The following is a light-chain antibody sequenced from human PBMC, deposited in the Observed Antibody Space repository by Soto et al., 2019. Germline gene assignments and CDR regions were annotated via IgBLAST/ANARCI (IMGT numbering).Light chain of an antibody. V-gene: IGKV1-39*01. Sequence: DIQMTQSPSTLSASVGDTVTITCRASQSISSYLNWYQQKPGKAPNLLIYVASSLQSEVPSRFSGSGSGTDFTLTISSLEPEDFAVYYCQQRSNWLTFGGGTKVDIK. CDR3: QQRSNWLT. J-gene: IGKJ4*01. CDR1: QSISSY. CDR2: VAS.